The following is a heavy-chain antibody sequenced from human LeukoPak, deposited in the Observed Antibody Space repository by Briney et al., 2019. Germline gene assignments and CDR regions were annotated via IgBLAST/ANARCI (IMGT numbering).Heavy chain of an antibody. CDR1: GYTFTNYG. CDR3: ARTPYYDFWSGYYHFDY. CDR2: ISAYNGNT. Sequence: GASVKVSCKASGYTFTNYGINWVRQAPGQGLERMGWISAYNGNTNYAQNFQGRVTMTTVTSTSTAYMELRGLRSDDTAVYYCARTPYYDFWSGYYHFDYWAQGTLVTVSS. J-gene: IGHJ4*02. D-gene: IGHD3-3*01. V-gene: IGHV1-18*01.